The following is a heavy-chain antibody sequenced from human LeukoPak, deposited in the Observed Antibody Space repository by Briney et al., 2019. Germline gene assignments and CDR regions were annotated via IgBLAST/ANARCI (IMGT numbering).Heavy chain of an antibody. CDR3: ARGKARDYYYDSSGYYSFDY. CDR1: GGSFSSGSYY. CDR2: IYYSGST. J-gene: IGHJ4*02. Sequence: SETLSLTCTVSGGSFSSGSYYWSWIRQPPGTGLEWIGYIYYSGSTNYNPSLKSRVTISVDTSKNQFSLKLSSVTAADTAVYYCARGKARDYYYDSSGYYSFDYWGQGTLVTVSS. D-gene: IGHD3-22*01. V-gene: IGHV4-61*01.